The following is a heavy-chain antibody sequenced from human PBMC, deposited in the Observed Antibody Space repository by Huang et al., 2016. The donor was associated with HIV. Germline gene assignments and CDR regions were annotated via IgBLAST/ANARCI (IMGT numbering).Heavy chain of an antibody. V-gene: IGHV1-46*03. CDR1: GFSILIYY. Sequence: QVQLVQSGAEVKKPGASVTISCKASGFSILIYYIHWVQQAPGQGLEWMGIVNPSGGGADYAQKFKGRVTMTRDTSTRTLYMELSSLRSEDTAVYYCAREGITPSGTEVSGFDFWGQGTPVSVSS. CDR3: AREGITPSGTEVSGFDF. D-gene: IGHD6-13*01. J-gene: IGHJ5*01. CDR2: VNPSGGGA.